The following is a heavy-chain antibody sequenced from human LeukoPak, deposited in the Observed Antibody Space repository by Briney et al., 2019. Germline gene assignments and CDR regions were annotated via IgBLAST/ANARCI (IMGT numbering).Heavy chain of an antibody. J-gene: IGHJ4*02. CDR2: ISSSSSYI. V-gene: IGHV3-21*01. Sequence: PGGSLRLSCAASGFTFSSYSMNWVRQAPGKGLEWVSSISSSSSYIYYADSVKGRFTISRDNAKNSLYLQVNSLRAEDTAVYYCARDRRSHHYFDYWGQGTLVTVSS. CDR3: ARDRRSHHYFDY. CDR1: GFTFSSYS.